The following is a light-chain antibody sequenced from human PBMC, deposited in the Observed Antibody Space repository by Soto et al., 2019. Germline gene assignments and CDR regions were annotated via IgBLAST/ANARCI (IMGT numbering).Light chain of an antibody. V-gene: IGKV3-15*01. J-gene: IGKJ1*01. CDR3: QQYNTWLWT. Sequence: EVVMTQSPATLSVSPGERVILSCTASQSVGSSLAWYQQKPGQGPRLLIHGASTRATGIPARFSGSGFGTEFILTISSLQSEDFAVYYCQQYNTWLWTFGQGTKVEGK. CDR2: GAS. CDR1: QSVGSS.